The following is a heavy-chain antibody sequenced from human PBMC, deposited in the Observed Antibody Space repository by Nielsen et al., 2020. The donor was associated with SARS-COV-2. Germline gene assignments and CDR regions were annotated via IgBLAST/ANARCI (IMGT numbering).Heavy chain of an antibody. CDR2: IRSRLNSYAT. CDR3: ARQDSSGWFKYYYYMDV. J-gene: IGHJ6*03. V-gene: IGHV3-73*01. Sequence: GESLRLSCASSGFTFSGPAMHWVRQASGKGLEWVGRIRSRLNSYATAYAASVKGRFTISRDDSSNTAYLQMNSLKTEDTAVYYCARQDSSGWFKYYYYMDVWGKGTTVTVSS. CDR1: GFTFSGPA. D-gene: IGHD6-19*01.